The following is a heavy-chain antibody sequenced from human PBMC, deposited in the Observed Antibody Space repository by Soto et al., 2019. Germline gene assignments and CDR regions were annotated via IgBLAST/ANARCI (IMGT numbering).Heavy chain of an antibody. Sequence: SETLSLTCTVSGGSVSGGSYYWSWIRQPPGKGLEWIGYIYYSGSTNYNPSLKSRVTISVDTSKNQFSLKLSSVTAADTAVYYCARSFSVRGYSYGLLDYWGKGTLVTVSS. D-gene: IGHD5-18*01. CDR3: ARSFSVRGYSYGLLDY. J-gene: IGHJ4*02. V-gene: IGHV4-61*01. CDR2: IYYSGST. CDR1: GGSVSGGSYY.